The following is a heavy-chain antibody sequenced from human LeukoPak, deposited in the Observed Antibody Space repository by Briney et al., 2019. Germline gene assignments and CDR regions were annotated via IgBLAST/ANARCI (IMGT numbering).Heavy chain of an antibody. D-gene: IGHD3-10*01. CDR3: ARDYGSGPRGY. CDR1: GFTFGSYS. CDR2: VSSSSSYI. J-gene: IGHJ4*02. Sequence: PGGSLRLSCAASGFTFGSYSMNWVRQAPGKGLEWVSSVSSSSSYIYYADSVKGRFTISRDNAKNSLYLQMNSLRAEDTAVYYCARDYGSGPRGYWGQGTLVTVSS. V-gene: IGHV3-21*01.